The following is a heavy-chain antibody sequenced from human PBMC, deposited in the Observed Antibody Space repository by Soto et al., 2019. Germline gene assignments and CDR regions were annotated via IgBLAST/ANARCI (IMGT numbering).Heavy chain of an antibody. D-gene: IGHD4-17*01. CDR1: GFTFSTYS. J-gene: IGHJ3*02. V-gene: IGHV3-23*01. CDR2: LTPSGGET. CDR3: AHLRGYGFFDADDI. Sequence: GGSLRLSCVASGFTFSTYSMSWVRQAPWKGLEWVSALTPSGGETYYADSVKGRFTISRDNSMNALYLQMNSLRIEDTAVYYCAHLRGYGFFDADDIWGQGTMVTVSS.